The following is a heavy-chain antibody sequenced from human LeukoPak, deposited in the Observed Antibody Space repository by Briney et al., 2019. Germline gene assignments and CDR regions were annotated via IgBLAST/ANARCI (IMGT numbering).Heavy chain of an antibody. CDR2: IYYSGST. CDR1: GGSISSYY. J-gene: IGHJ4*02. V-gene: IGHV4-59*01. Sequence: SETLSLTCTVSGGSISSYYWSWIRQPPGKGLEWIGYIYYSGSTNYNPSLKSRVTISVDTSKNQFSLKLSSVTAADTAVYYCASSGSFRQQLVKWGQGTLVAVSS. CDR3: ASSGSFRQQLVK. D-gene: IGHD6-13*01.